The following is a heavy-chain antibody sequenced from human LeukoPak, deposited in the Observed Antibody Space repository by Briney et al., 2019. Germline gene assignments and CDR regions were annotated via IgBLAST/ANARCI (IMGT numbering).Heavy chain of an antibody. V-gene: IGHV1-2*02. J-gene: IGHJ4*02. D-gene: IGHD2-2*01. CDR3: ARVFPPAGDCSSTSCGGVDY. Sequence: ASVKVSCKASGYTFTGYYMHWVRQAPGQGLEWMGWINPNSGGTNYAQKFQGRVTMTRDTSISTAYMELSRLRSDDTAVYYCARVFPPAGDCSSTSCGGVDYWGQGTLVTVSS. CDR2: INPNSGGT. CDR1: GYTFTGYY.